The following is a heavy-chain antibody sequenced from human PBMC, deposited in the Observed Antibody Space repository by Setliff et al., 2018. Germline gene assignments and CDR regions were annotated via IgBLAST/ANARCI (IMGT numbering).Heavy chain of an antibody. D-gene: IGHD3-3*01. J-gene: IGHJ5*02. CDR2: IYYNGNT. CDR3: ARERTIFGILVISGWFDP. CDR1: GDSISSSTYH. V-gene: IGHV4-39*07. Sequence: ASETLSLTCTVSGDSISSSTYHWGWIRQSPGKGLEWIGNIYYNGNTNKNPSLKSRVTISVDTSRDQFSLRLSSVTAADTAMYYCARERTIFGILVISGWFDPWGQGTVVTVSS.